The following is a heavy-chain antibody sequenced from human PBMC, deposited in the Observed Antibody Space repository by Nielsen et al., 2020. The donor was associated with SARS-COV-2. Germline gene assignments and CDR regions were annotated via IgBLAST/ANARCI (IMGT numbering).Heavy chain of an antibody. CDR3: ARVYHYPAGSLSQGGPPRYYHYMDV. V-gene: IGHV5-51*01. D-gene: IGHD3-10*01. CDR2: IYPGDSDT. J-gene: IGHJ6*03. Sequence: GESLKISCKGSGYSFTNYWIAWVRQMPGKGLEWMGIIYPGDSDTKYSPSFQGQVTFSADKSINTAYLHRSSLRASDTAMYYCARVYHYPAGSLSQGGPPRYYHYMDVWGNGTTVTVSS. CDR1: GYSFTNYW.